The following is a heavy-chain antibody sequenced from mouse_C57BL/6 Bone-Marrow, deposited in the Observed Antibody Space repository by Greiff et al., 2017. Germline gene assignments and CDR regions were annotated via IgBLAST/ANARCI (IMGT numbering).Heavy chain of an antibody. D-gene: IGHD1-1*01. Sequence: EVMLVESGAELVRPGASVKLSCTASGFNIKDDYMHWVKQRPEQGLEWIGWIDPENGDTEHASKFQGKATITADTSSNTAYLQLSSLTSEDTAVYYCTSYGSFDYWGQGTTLTVSS. CDR1: GFNIKDDY. CDR2: IDPENGDT. CDR3: TSYGSFDY. J-gene: IGHJ2*01. V-gene: IGHV14-4*01.